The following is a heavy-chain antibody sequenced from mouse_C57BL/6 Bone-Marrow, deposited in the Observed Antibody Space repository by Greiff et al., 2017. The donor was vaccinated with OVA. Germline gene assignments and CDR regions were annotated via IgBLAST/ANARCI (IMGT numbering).Heavy chain of an antibody. CDR1: GFSFTSYG. J-gene: IGHJ4*01. V-gene: IGHV2-5*01. Sequence: VQLQQSGPGLVQPSQCLSITCTVSGFSFTSYGVPWVRQSPGKGLEWLGVIWSGGSTAYNAAFMSRLSITTDNSKSQVCFKMNSLQADDTAIYYCAANMDYWGQGTSVTVSS. CDR3: AANMDY. CDR2: IWSGGST.